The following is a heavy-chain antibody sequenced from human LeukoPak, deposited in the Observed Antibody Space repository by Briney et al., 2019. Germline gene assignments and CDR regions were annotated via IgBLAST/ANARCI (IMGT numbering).Heavy chain of an antibody. CDR2: ISGYNGNT. CDR3: ARGFSVGESYFDY. Sequence: ASVKVSCKASGYISMSYGISWVRQAPGQGLEWMGWISGYNGNTNYAQNLQGRVTMTTDTSTSTAYMELRSLRSDDTAVYYCARGFSVGESYFDYWGQGTLVTVSS. J-gene: IGHJ4*02. CDR1: GYISMSYG. D-gene: IGHD2/OR15-2a*01. V-gene: IGHV1-18*01.